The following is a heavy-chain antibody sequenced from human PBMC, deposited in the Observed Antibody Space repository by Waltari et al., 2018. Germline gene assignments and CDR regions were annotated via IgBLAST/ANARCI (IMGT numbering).Heavy chain of an antibody. Sequence: EVQLVESGGGLVQRGGSLNLSCAASGFTFSGSAMHWVRQASGKGVEWVGRIRSKANSYATAYAASVKGRFTISRDDSKNTAYLQMNSLKTEDTAVYYCTLAPGYWGQGTLVTVSS. D-gene: IGHD3-3*02. J-gene: IGHJ4*02. CDR1: GFTFSGSA. CDR2: IRSKANSYAT. CDR3: TLAPGY. V-gene: IGHV3-73*02.